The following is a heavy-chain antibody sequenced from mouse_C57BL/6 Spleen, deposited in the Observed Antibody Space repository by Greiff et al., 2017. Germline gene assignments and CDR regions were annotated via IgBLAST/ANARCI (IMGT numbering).Heavy chain of an antibody. D-gene: IGHD1-1*01. CDR2: IDPSDSET. V-gene: IGHV1-52*01. CDR1: GYTFTSYW. CDR3: ARDGGLLDY. Sequence: QVQLQQSGAELVRPGSSVKLSCKASGYTFTSYWMHWVKQRPIQGLEWIGNIDPSDSETHYNQKFKDKATLTVDKSSRPAYMQLSRLTSEDSAVYYCARDGGLLDYWGQGTTLTVSS. J-gene: IGHJ2*01.